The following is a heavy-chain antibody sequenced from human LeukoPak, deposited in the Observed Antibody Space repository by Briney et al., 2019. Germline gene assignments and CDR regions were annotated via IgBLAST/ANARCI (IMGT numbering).Heavy chain of an antibody. Sequence: ECVSSIRSSSSYIYYADSVKGRFTISRDNAKNSLYLQMSGLRAEDTAVYYCARDRDIWNLDLWGQGALV. CDR2: IRSSSSYI. CDR3: ARDRDIWNLDL. V-gene: IGHV3-21*01. J-gene: IGHJ4*02. D-gene: IGHD1-20*01.